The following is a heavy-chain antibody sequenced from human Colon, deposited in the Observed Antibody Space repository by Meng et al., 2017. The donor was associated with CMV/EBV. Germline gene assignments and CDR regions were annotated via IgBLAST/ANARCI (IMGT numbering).Heavy chain of an antibody. J-gene: IGHJ4*02. D-gene: IGHD1-1*01. Sequence: SETLSLTCTVSGDSIRSHYWSWIRQPPGKGLEWMGYIYYSGSANYSPSLRSRITISVDTSKNQFSLNLRSVTAADTAMYFCARGLGHASNNSHDSWGQGTLVTVSS. CDR3: ARGLGHASNNSHDS. CDR1: GDSIRSHY. CDR2: IYYSGSA. V-gene: IGHV4-59*11.